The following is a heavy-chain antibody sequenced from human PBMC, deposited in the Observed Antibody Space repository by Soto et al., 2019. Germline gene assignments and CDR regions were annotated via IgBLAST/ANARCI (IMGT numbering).Heavy chain of an antibody. V-gene: IGHV3-9*01. J-gene: IGHJ3*02. CDR2: ISWNSGSI. CDR1: GFTFDDYA. Sequence: SLRLSCAASGFTFDDYAMHWVRQAPGKGLEWVSGISWNSGSIGYADSVKGRFTISRDNAKNSLYLQMNSLRAEDTALYYCAKDLNGVAAFDIWGQGTMVTGSS. CDR3: AKDLNGVAAFDI. D-gene: IGHD2-8*01.